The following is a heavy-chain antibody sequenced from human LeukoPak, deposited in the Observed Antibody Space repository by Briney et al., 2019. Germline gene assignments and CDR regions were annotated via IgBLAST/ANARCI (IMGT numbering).Heavy chain of an antibody. D-gene: IGHD3-22*01. CDR1: GFTFDDYA. V-gene: IGHV3-9*01. Sequence: HPGWSLRLSCAASGFTFDDYAMHWVRQAPGKGLEWVSGISWNSAYIGYAASVKGRFTISRDNAKNSLLLQMNSLRAEDTALYYCAKGGFDSRASYFPFEYWGQGTLVTVSS. J-gene: IGHJ4*02. CDR2: ISWNSAYI. CDR3: AKGGFDSRASYFPFEY.